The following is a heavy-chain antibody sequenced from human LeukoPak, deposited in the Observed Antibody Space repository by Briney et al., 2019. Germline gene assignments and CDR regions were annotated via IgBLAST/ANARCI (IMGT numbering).Heavy chain of an antibody. CDR3: CVLYASDY. CDR2: INPNSGGT. Sequence: GASVKVSCKASGYTFTGYYMHWVRQAPGQGLEWVGWINPNSGGTNYAQKFQGRVTITRDTSISTAYMELSRLRSDDTAVYYCCVLYASDYWGQGTLVTVSS. D-gene: IGHD2-8*01. J-gene: IGHJ4*02. CDR1: GYTFTGYY. V-gene: IGHV1-2*02.